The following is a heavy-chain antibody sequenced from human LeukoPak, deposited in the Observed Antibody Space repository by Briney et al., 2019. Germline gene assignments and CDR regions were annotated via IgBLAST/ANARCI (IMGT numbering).Heavy chain of an antibody. CDR3: ARGPIAAAATGYFDY. D-gene: IGHD6-13*01. CDR1: GASITSYH. Sequence: PSETLSLTCTVSGASITSYHWSWIRQPPGKGLGWIGHIYYSGSTSYNPSLKSRVTISIDMSTNQFSLKLSSVTAADTAVYYCARGPIAAAATGYFDYWGQGTLVTVSS. V-gene: IGHV4-59*08. CDR2: IYYSGST. J-gene: IGHJ4*02.